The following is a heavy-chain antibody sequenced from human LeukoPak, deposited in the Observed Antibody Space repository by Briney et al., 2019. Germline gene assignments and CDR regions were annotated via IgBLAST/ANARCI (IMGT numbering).Heavy chain of an antibody. J-gene: IGHJ4*02. CDR2: INHSGST. D-gene: IGHD5-18*01. CDR3: ARYVGGYSYGYSFDY. V-gene: IGHV4-34*01. CDR1: GGSFSGYY. Sequence: PSETLSLTCAVYGGSFSGYYGSWIRQPPGKGLEWIGEINHSGSTNYNPSLKSRVTISVDTSKNQFSLKLSSVTAADTAVYYCARYVGGYSYGYSFDYWGQGTLVTVSS.